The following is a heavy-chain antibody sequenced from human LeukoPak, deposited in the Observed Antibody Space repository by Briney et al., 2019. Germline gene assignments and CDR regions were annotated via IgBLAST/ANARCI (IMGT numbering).Heavy chain of an antibody. CDR3: TTDIWGSISCDN. D-gene: IGHD3-16*01. CDR1: GFTFNNAW. V-gene: IGHV3-15*07. CDR2: IKSKADGGTT. J-gene: IGHJ4*02. Sequence: PGGSLRLSCAASGFTFNNAWMNWVRQAPGKGLEWVGHIKSKADGGTTDYAAPVKGRFTISRDDSKNTLYLQMNSLKTEDTAVYYCTTDIWGSISCDNWGQGTLVTVSS.